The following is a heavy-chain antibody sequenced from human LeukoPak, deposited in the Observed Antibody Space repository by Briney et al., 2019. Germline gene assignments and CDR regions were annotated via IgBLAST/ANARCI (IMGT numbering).Heavy chain of an antibody. Sequence: GGSLRLSCAASGFTFSSYWMSWVRQAPGKGLEWVANIKQDGSEKYYVDSVKGRFTISRDNAKNSLYLQMNSLRAEDTAVYYCAKDLTTMIVVAFDYWGQGTLVTVSS. CDR1: GFTFSSYW. CDR3: AKDLTTMIVVAFDY. J-gene: IGHJ4*02. V-gene: IGHV3-7*01. CDR2: IKQDGSEK. D-gene: IGHD3-22*01.